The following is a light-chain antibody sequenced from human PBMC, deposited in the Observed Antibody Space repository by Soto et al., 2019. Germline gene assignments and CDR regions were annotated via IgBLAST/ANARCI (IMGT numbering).Light chain of an antibody. J-gene: IGLJ1*01. Sequence: SYELTRPPSVSVAPGQTARITCGGNNIGGKSLHWYQQKPGQAPVLVVYDDGDRPSGIPERFSGSNSGNTATLTISRVEAGDEADYYCQVWDNNYDHYVFGTGTKVTVL. V-gene: IGLV3-21*02. CDR2: DDG. CDR3: QVWDNNYDHYV. CDR1: NIGGKS.